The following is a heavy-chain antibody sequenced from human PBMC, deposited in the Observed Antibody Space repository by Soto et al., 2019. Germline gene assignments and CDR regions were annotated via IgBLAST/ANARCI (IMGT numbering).Heavy chain of an antibody. CDR1: GDSLNIGGYY. CDR2: IYYTGKT. Sequence: QVQLQESGPGLVKPSQTLSLTCTVSGDSLNIGGYYWTWIRQRPGKGLEWLGSIYYTGKTYYNPSLKSRLGMSVDTSKNQFSLKLSSVTVADTAVYYCARDGHSNWNYLDPWGQGTLVTVSS. CDR3: ARDGHSNWNYLDP. J-gene: IGHJ5*02. V-gene: IGHV4-31*03. D-gene: IGHD1-7*01.